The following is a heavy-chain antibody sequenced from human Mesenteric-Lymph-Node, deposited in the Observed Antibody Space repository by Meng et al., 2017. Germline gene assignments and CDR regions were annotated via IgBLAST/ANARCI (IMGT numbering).Heavy chain of an antibody. Sequence: GESLKISCAASGFTFSSYAMSWVRQAPGKGLEWVSAISGSGGSTYYADSVKGRFTISRDNAKNSLYLQMNSLRAEDTAVYYCARAGIAAAGSTDSYYGMDVWGQGTTVTVSS. J-gene: IGHJ6*02. V-gene: IGHV3-23*01. D-gene: IGHD6-13*01. CDR1: GFTFSSYA. CDR2: ISGSGGST. CDR3: ARAGIAAAGSTDSYYGMDV.